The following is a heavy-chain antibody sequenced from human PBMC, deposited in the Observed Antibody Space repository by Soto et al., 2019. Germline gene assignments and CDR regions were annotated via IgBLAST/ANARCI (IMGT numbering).Heavy chain of an antibody. J-gene: IGHJ6*02. CDR1: GFTFSSYW. CDR2: INSDGSST. D-gene: IGHD5-18*01. CDR3: ASEGVDTAMVTYYYYYGMDV. Sequence: PGGSLRLSCAASGFTFSSYWMHWVRQAPGKGLVWVSRINSDGSSTSYADSVKGRFTISRDNAKNTLYLQMNSLRAEDTAVYYCASEGVDTAMVTYYYYYGMDVWGQGTTVTVSS. V-gene: IGHV3-74*01.